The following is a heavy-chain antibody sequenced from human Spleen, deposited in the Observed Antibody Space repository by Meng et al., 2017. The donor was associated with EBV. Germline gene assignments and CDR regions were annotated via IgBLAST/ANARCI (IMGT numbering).Heavy chain of an antibody. CDR2: IVPVFGTT. D-gene: IGHD3-16*01. J-gene: IGHJ4*02. Sequence: QVQLVQSGAEVQKPGSSVTVSCRASGGSFSNYVFSWVRQVPGQGLEWMGDIVPVFGTTNYAPNFQGRVAITADESTSTAYLELSSLKSEDTAIYYCAKQGGLRAKYYFDFWGQGTLVTVSS. CDR1: GGSFSNYV. CDR3: AKQGGLRAKYYFDF. V-gene: IGHV1-69*01.